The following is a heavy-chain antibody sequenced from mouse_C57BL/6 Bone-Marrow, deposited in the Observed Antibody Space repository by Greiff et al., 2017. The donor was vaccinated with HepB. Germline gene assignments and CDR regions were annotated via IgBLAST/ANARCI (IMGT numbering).Heavy chain of an antibody. J-gene: IGHJ4*01. V-gene: IGHV1-47*01. CDR2: FHPYNDDT. CDR3: ARRDYGSRPGAMDY. D-gene: IGHD1-1*01. CDR1: GYTFTTYP. Sequence: QVHVKQSGAELVKPGASVKMSCKASGYTFTTYPIEWMKQNHGKSLEWIGNFHPYNDDTKYNEKFKGKATLTVEKSSSTVYLELSRLTSDDSALYYCARRDYGSRPGAMDYWGQGTSVTVSS.